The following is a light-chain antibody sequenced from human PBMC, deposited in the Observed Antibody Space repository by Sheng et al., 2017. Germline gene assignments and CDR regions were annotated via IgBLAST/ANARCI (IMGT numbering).Light chain of an antibody. Sequence: DIQMTQSPSTLSASVGDRVTITCRASQSVSDWLAWYQQKPGKAPKLLIYNASNLEDGVPSRFSGSGSGTEFTLTISSLQPDDFAIYYCQQSDIYRTFGQGTKVEIK. V-gene: IGKV1-5*03. CDR3: QQSDIYRT. CDR2: NAS. J-gene: IGKJ1*01. CDR1: QSVSDW.